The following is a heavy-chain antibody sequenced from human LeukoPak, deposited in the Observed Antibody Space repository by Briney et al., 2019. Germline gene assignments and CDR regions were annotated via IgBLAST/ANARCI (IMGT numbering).Heavy chain of an antibody. D-gene: IGHD2-2*01. CDR2: FYTSGST. CDR3: ARGGHPAPFEY. V-gene: IGHV4-61*02. CDR1: GGSISTGTYY. J-gene: IGHJ4*02. Sequence: SETLSLTCTVSGGSISTGTYYWSWIRQPAGEGLEWIGRFYTSGSTNYNPSLKSRVTISVDKSKNQFSLNLISVTAADTAVYYCARGGHPAPFEYWGQGTLVTVSS.